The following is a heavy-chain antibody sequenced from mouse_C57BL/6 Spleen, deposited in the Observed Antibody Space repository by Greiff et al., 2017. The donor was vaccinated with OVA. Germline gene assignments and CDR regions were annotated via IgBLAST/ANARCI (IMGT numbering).Heavy chain of an antibody. CDR3: ARAYCSNYPHAMDY. CDR1: GYAFTNYL. Sequence: QVQLQQSGAELVRPGTSVKVSCKASGYAFTNYLIEWVKQRPGQGLEWIGVINPGSGGTNYNEKFKGKATLTADKSSSTAYMQLSSLTPEDSAVYFCARAYCSNYPHAMDYWGQGTSVTVSS. J-gene: IGHJ4*01. V-gene: IGHV1-54*01. CDR2: INPGSGGT. D-gene: IGHD2-5*01.